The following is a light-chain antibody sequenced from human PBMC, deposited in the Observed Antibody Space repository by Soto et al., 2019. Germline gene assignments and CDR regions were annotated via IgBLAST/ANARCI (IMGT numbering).Light chain of an antibody. J-gene: IGKJ1*01. CDR3: QQRSNWPPT. CDR2: GAS. V-gene: IGKV3D-20*02. CDR1: QSVDNSN. Sequence: EIVLTQSPASLSLSPGERATLSCRASQSVDNSNLAWYQQKLGRAPRLLISGASTRATGIPDRFSGSGSETDFTLTIARLEPEDFAVYYCQQRSNWPPTFGQGTKVDIK.